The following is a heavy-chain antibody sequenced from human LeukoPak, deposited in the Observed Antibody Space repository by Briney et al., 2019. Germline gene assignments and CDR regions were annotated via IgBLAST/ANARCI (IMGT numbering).Heavy chain of an antibody. CDR1: GGSFSGYY. J-gene: IGHJ3*02. Sequence: SETLSLTCAVYGGSFSGYYWSWIRQPPGKGLEWIGEINHSGSTNYNPSLKSRVTISVDTSKNQFSLKLSSVTAADTAVHYCARGRRTIFGVVTLHDAFDIWGQGTMVTVSS. D-gene: IGHD3-3*01. CDR2: INHSGST. CDR3: ARGRRTIFGVVTLHDAFDI. V-gene: IGHV4-34*01.